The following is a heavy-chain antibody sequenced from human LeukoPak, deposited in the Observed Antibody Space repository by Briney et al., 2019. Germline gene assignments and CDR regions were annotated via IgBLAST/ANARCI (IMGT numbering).Heavy chain of an antibody. V-gene: IGHV1-46*01. CDR3: ARALSRYSSGWYFVESGFDY. Sequence: ASVKVSCKASGYTFTSYYMHWVRQAPGQGLEWMGIINPSGGSTSYAQKFQGRVTMTRDTSTSTVYMGLSSLRSEDTAVYYCARALSRYSSGWYFVESGFDYWGQGTLVTVSS. CDR2: INPSGGST. CDR1: GYTFTSYY. D-gene: IGHD6-19*01. J-gene: IGHJ4*02.